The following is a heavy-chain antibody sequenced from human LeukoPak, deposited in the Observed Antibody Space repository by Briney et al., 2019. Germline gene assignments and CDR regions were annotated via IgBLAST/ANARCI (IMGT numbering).Heavy chain of an antibody. Sequence: SETLPLTCTVSGGSISSSSYYWSWIRQPPGKGLEWIGYIYYSGSTNYNPSLKSRVTISVDTSKNQFSLKLSSVTAADTAVYYCATGSRDGYNLVYWGQGTLVTVSS. CDR2: IYYSGST. CDR1: GGSISSSSYY. V-gene: IGHV4-61*05. CDR3: ATGSRDGYNLVY. J-gene: IGHJ4*02. D-gene: IGHD5-24*01.